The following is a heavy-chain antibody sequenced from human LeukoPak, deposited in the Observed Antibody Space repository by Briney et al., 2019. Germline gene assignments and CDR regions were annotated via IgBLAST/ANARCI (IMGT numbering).Heavy chain of an antibody. CDR2: IRYDGSDK. J-gene: IGHJ4*02. D-gene: IGHD3-16*01. CDR3: AKDMHDYVWGSYDY. CDR1: GFTFRTYG. V-gene: IGHV3-30*02. Sequence: PGGSLRLSCAASGFTFRTYGMHWVRQAPGKGLEWVTFIRYDGSDKYYADSVRGRFTISRDNSKNTLFLQMNSLRAEDTALYYCAKDMHDYVWGSYDYWGQGTLVTVSS.